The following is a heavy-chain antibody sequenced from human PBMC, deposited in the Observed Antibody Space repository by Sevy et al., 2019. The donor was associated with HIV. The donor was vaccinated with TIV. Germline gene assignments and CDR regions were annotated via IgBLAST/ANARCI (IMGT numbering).Heavy chain of an antibody. Sequence: GGSLRLSCAASGFTFSSYAMSWVRQAPGKGLEWVSVSSGSGGSTYYADSVKGRFTISRDNSKNTLYLQMNSLRAEDTAVYYCAKDRGSGSYGAFDAFDIWGQGTMVTVSS. CDR3: AKDRGSGSYGAFDAFDI. J-gene: IGHJ3*02. V-gene: IGHV3-23*01. CDR1: GFTFSSYA. D-gene: IGHD1-26*01. CDR2: SSGSGGST.